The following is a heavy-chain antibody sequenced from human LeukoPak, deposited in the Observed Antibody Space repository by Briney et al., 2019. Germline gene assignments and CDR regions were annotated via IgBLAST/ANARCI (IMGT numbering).Heavy chain of an antibody. D-gene: IGHD3-10*01. CDR2: IIPIFGTA. Sequence: SVKVSCKAPGGTFSSYAISWVRQAPGQGLEWMGRIIPIFGTANYAQKFQGRVTITTGESTSTAYMELSSLRSEDTAVYYCARPYHGSGSYSNEYFQHWGQGTLVTVSS. V-gene: IGHV1-69*05. CDR3: ARPYHGSGSYSNEYFQH. J-gene: IGHJ1*01. CDR1: GGTFSSYA.